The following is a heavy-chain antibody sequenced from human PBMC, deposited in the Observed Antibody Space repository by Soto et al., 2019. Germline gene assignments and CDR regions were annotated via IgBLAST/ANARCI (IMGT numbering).Heavy chain of an antibody. CDR1: GYTFTSDG. V-gene: IGHV1-18*04. CDR2: ISAYNGNT. CDR3: ARVDVFLEWLFGRDY. Sequence: ASVKVSCKASGYTFTSDGISWGRQAPGQGLEWMGWISAYNGNTNYAQKLQGRVTMTTDTSTSTAYMELRSLRSDDTAVYYCARVDVFLEWLFGRDYWGQGTLVTVSS. J-gene: IGHJ4*02. D-gene: IGHD3-3*01.